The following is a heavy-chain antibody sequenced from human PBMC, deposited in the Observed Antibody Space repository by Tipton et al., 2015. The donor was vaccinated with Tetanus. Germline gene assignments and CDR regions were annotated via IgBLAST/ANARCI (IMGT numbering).Heavy chain of an antibody. CDR2: IRYDGTKT. Sequence: SLRLSCVASGFTFSNYWMSWVRQAPGKGPEWVALIRYDGTKTYYADSVKGRFTISRDDSKNTLYLQMNSLRAEDTAVYYCARDMDYWGQGTLVTVSS. CDR1: GFTFSNYW. CDR3: ARDMDY. J-gene: IGHJ4*02. V-gene: IGHV3-33*08.